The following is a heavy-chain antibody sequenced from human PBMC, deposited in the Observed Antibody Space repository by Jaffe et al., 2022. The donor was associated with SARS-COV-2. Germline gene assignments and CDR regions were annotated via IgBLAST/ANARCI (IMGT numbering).Heavy chain of an antibody. D-gene: IGHD1-26*01. CDR3: AKGVVGGSYSGFDY. V-gene: IGHV3-23*04. CDR2: ISGSGGST. CDR1: GFTFSSYT. Sequence: EVQPVESGGGLVQPGGSLRLSCAASGFTFSSYTMTWVRQAPGKGLEWVSAISGSGGSTYYADSVKGRFTISRDNSKNTLYLQMNSLRAEDTAVYYCAKGVVGGSYSGFDYWGQGTLATVSS. J-gene: IGHJ4*02.